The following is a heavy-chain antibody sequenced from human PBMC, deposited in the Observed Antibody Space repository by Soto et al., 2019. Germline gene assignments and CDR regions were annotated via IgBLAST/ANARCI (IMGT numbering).Heavy chain of an antibody. CDR2: INGDGSDI. V-gene: IGHV3-74*03. D-gene: IGHD2-2*01. Sequence: LRLSCGASGFAFSSYWMHWVRQVPGKGLVWVSRINGDGSDIKYADSVKGRFTISRDNAKNTLYLQMNSLRAEDTAVYYCARDQSTGDWFDAWGQGTLVTVSS. CDR3: ARDQSTGDWFDA. CDR1: GFAFSSYW. J-gene: IGHJ5*02.